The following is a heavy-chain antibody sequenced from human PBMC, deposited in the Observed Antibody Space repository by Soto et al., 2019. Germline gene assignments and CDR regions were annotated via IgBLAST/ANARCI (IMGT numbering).Heavy chain of an antibody. CDR3: ARDEYFDPSGPPYDY. CDR2: ISSDGSKK. D-gene: IGHD3-9*01. J-gene: IGHJ4*02. V-gene: IGHV3-30-3*01. Sequence: PGGSLRLSCAASGFTFSSYAMHWVRQAPGKGLEWVAVISSDGSKKYYADFVKGRFTISRDNSENTLFLQMNSLRAEDTAVYYCARDEYFDPSGPPYDYWGQGSLVTVSS. CDR1: GFTFSSYA.